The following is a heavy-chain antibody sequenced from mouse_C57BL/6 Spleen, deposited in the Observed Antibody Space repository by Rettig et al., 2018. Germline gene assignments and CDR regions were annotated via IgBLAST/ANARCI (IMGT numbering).Heavy chain of an antibody. V-gene: IGHV1-54*01. Sequence: QVQLQHSGAELVSPGTSVKVSCQASGSAFTNYLIDWIKQRPGQVLEWIGVINPGINVTNCNEKFKGKATLTADKSSSTAYMQLSSLTSEDSAVYFCARRGLGLAMDYWGQGTSVTVSS. CDR2: INPGINVT. D-gene: IGHD4-1*01. J-gene: IGHJ4*01. CDR3: ARRGLGLAMDY. CDR1: GSAFTNYL.